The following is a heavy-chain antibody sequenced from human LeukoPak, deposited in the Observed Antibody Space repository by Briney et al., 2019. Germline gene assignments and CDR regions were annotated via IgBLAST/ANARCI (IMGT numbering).Heavy chain of an antibody. J-gene: IGHJ6*03. CDR3: ARRIMTTVTRKTNYYYYMDV. Sequence: KPSETLSLTCAVYGGSFSGYYWSWIRQPPGKGLEWIGEINHSGSTNYNPSLKSRVTISVDTSKNQFSLKLSSVTAADTAVYYCARRIMTTVTRKTNYYYYMDVWGKGTTVTVSS. CDR1: GGSFSGYY. D-gene: IGHD4-17*01. V-gene: IGHV4-34*01. CDR2: INHSGST.